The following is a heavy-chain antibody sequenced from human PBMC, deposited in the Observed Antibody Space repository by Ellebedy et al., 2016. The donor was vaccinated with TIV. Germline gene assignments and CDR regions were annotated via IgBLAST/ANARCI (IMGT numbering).Heavy chain of an antibody. J-gene: IGHJ3*02. CDR3: ARVYCSGATCPAAFDI. V-gene: IGHV3-74*01. CDR2: IGSDGIAT. Sequence: GESLKISCAASGFTFSNYWMHWVRQVPGEGLVWVSRIGSDGIATSYADSVKGRFTISRDNAKNTLFLQMNSLRAEDTALYYCARVYCSGATCPAAFDIWGQGTMVTVSS. D-gene: IGHD2-15*01. CDR1: GFTFSNYW.